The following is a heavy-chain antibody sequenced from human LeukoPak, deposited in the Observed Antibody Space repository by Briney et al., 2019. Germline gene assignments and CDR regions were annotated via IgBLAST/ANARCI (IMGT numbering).Heavy chain of an antibody. Sequence: SETLSLTCTVSGGSISSYYWSWIRQPPVKGLEWIGYIYYSGSTNYNPSLKSRVTISVDTSKNQFSLKLSSVTAADTAVYYCARAGPHSSYGMDVWGQGTTVTVSS. V-gene: IGHV4-59*01. CDR3: ARAGPHSSYGMDV. J-gene: IGHJ6*02. CDR2: IYYSGST. CDR1: GGSISSYY.